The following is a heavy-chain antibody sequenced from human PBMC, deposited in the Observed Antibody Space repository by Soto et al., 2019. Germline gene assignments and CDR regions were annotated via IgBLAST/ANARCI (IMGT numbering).Heavy chain of an antibody. J-gene: IGHJ4*02. CDR2: IIPILGIA. D-gene: IGHD6-13*01. Sequence: GASVKVSCKASGGTFSSYTISWVRQAPGQGLEWMGRIIPILGIANYAQKFQGRVTITADKSTSTAYMELSSLRSEDTAVYYCARDGEGRAAAAMVYWGQGTLVTVSS. V-gene: IGHV1-69*04. CDR3: ARDGEGRAAAAMVY. CDR1: GGTFSSYT.